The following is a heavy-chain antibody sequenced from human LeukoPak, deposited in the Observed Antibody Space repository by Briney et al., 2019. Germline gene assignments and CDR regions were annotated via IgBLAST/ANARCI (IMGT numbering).Heavy chain of an antibody. CDR2: IYSGGST. D-gene: IGHD5-24*01. CDR1: GFTVNSNY. CDR3: ATCRDGYNFGY. V-gene: IGHV3-66*01. Sequence: GGSLRLSCAASGFTVNSNYMSWVRQAPGKGLEWVSVIYSGGSTYYADSVKGRFTISRDNSKNTLYLQMNSLRAEDTAVYYCATCRDGYNFGYWGQGTLVTVSS. J-gene: IGHJ4*02.